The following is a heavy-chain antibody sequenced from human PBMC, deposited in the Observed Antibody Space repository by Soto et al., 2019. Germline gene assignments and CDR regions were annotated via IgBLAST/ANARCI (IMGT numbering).Heavy chain of an antibody. CDR3: ERSIRGPLGFNGMDD. CDR1: GFSLTSPGMC. D-gene: IGHD7-27*01. J-gene: IGHJ6*04. V-gene: IGHV2-70*13. Sequence: SGPTLVNPPETLTLTCSFSGFSLTSPGMCVSCIRQPPGKALEWLALIERDDDDKYYSTSLKTRLTISKDTRKNQVVLTMANMDPEETCTYYFERSIRGPLGFNGMDDWGEGTRVTESS. CDR2: IERDDDDK.